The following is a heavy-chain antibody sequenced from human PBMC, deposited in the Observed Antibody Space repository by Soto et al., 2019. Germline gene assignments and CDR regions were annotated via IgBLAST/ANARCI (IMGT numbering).Heavy chain of an antibody. CDR2: INHSGST. D-gene: IGHD6-13*01. V-gene: IGHV4-34*01. CDR3: ARVRSSFVDY. J-gene: IGHJ4*02. CDR1: GGSFSGYY. Sequence: SETLSLTCAVYGGSFSGYYWSWIRQPPGKGLEWIGEINHSGSTNYNPSLKSRVTISVDTSKNQFSLKLSSVTAADTAVYYCARVRSSFVDYWGQGTLVTVSS.